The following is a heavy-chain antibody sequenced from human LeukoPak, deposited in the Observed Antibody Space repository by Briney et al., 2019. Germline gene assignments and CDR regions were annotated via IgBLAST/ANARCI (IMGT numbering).Heavy chain of an antibody. J-gene: IGHJ2*01. V-gene: IGHV4-39*01. CDR3: ARSTRSSGWSFDL. CDR2: IYYSGST. Sequence: PSETLSLTCTVSGGSISSSSYYWGWLRQPPGKGLEWVGSIYYSGSTYYNPSLKSRVTISVDTSKNQFSLKLSSVTAADTAVYYCARSTRSSGWSFDLWGRGTLVTVSS. CDR1: GGSISSSSYY. D-gene: IGHD6-19*01.